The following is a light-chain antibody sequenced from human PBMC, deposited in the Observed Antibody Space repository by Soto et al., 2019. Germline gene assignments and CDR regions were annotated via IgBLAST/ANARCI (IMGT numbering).Light chain of an antibody. CDR1: QSISSY. CDR3: QQSYSTPCT. CDR2: AAS. V-gene: IGKV1-39*01. Sequence: DIQMTQSPSSLSASVGDRVTITCRASQSISSYLNWYQQKPGKAPKLLIYAASSLQSGVPSMFSGSGSGTDFTLTISSLQPEDFATYYCQQSYSTPCTCGQGTKVEIK. J-gene: IGKJ1*01.